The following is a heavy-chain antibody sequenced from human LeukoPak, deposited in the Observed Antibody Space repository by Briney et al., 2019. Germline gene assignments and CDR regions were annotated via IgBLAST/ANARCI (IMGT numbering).Heavy chain of an antibody. J-gene: IGHJ4*02. CDR2: ITSSGSTI. V-gene: IGHV3-48*03. CDR1: GFTFSIYE. Sequence: GGSLRLSCAASGFTFSIYEMNWVRQAPGKGLEWVSYITSSGSTIYYADSVKGRFTISRDNARNSLYLQMNSLRAEDTALYYCARDLPYSSSWYYFDYWGQGTLVTVSS. D-gene: IGHD6-13*01. CDR3: ARDLPYSSSWYYFDY.